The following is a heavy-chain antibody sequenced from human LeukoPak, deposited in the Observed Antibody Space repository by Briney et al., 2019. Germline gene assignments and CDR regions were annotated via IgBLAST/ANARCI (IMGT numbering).Heavy chain of an antibody. Sequence: PGGSLRLSCAPSGFTFSSYAMTWVRQAPGKGLEWVSGISGNAGSTNYADSVKGRFMISRDNSKNTLYLQMNSLRAEDTAVYYCEKDFQGSIPDAFDIWGQGTMVTVSS. V-gene: IGHV3-23*01. J-gene: IGHJ3*02. CDR2: ISGNAGST. D-gene: IGHD3-10*01. CDR1: GFTFSSYA. CDR3: EKDFQGSIPDAFDI.